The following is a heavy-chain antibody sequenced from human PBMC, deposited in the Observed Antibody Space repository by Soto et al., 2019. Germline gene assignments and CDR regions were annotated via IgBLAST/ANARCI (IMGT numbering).Heavy chain of an antibody. Sequence: GGSLRLSCAASGFTFSSYSMNWVRQAPGKGLEWVSSISSSSYIYYADSVRGRFTISRDNAKNSLYLQMNSLRAEDTAVYYCAREGIAVAGYYFDYWGQGTLVTVSS. D-gene: IGHD6-19*01. V-gene: IGHV3-21*01. CDR3: AREGIAVAGYYFDY. J-gene: IGHJ4*02. CDR1: GFTFSSYS. CDR2: ISSSSYI.